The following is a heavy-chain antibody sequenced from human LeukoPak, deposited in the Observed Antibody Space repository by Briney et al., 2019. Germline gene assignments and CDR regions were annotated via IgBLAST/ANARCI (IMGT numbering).Heavy chain of an antibody. CDR1: GFTFSGYS. Sequence: GGSLRLSCAASGFTFSGYSMNWVRQAPGKGLDWVTVISYDGKNKYYADSVKGRFTISRDNFKNTLYLQMNSLRPDDTAVYYCARSLVGAVYGSDYWGQGTLVTVSS. D-gene: IGHD1-26*01. CDR2: ISYDGKNK. CDR3: ARSLVGAVYGSDY. J-gene: IGHJ4*02. V-gene: IGHV3-30*03.